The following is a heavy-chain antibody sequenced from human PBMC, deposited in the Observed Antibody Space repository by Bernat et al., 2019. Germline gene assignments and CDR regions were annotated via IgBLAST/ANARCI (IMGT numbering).Heavy chain of an antibody. CDR3: ARENWGAFDY. CDR2: ISSDGSGK. V-gene: IGHV3-7*03. J-gene: IGHJ4*02. CDR1: GFTLSIHW. D-gene: IGHD7-27*01. Sequence: EVQLVESGGGLVQPGGSLRLSCAASGFTLSIHWMSWVRQAPGKRLEWVATISSDGSGKYYVDSMKGRFTISRDNAKNSQYLQMNSLGAEDTAVYYCARENWGAFDYWGQGTLVTVSS.